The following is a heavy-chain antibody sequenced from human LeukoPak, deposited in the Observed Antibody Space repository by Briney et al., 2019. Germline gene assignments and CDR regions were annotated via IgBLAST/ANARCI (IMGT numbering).Heavy chain of an antibody. CDR1: GYTFTSYD. CDR2: MNPNSGNT. Sequence: GASVKVPCKASGYTFTSYDINWVRQATGQGLEWMGWMNPNSGNTGYAQKFQGRVTMTRNTSISTAYMELSSLRSEDTAVYYCAVSTFIEYSSSWYYYYYMDVWGKGTTVTVSS. J-gene: IGHJ6*03. V-gene: IGHV1-8*01. CDR3: AVSTFIEYSSSWYYYYYMDV. D-gene: IGHD6-6*01.